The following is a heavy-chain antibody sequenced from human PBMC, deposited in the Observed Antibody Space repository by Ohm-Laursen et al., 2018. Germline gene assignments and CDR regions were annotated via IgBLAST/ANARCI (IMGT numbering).Heavy chain of an antibody. J-gene: IGHJ3*02. CDR2: INNDGSST. V-gene: IGHV3-74*01. CDR3: ARAWLPGAFDI. Sequence: SLRLSCAASGFTFSTYWMHWVRQAPGKGLVWVSHINNDGSSTDYADSVKGRFTISRDNAKNMLYLQMNSLRAADTAVYYCARAWLPGAFDIWGQGTMVTVSS. CDR1: GFTFSTYW. D-gene: IGHD6-19*01.